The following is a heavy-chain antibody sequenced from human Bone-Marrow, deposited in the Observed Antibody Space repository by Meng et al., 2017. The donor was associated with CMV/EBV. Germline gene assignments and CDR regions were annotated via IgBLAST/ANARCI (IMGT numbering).Heavy chain of an antibody. V-gene: IGHV3-53*01. Sequence: GGGLIRPGGSLRPSCAASGPTVHTNYMGWVRQAPGKGLDWVSAIYVGGDTYYADSVKGRFTLSRDNSKNTLFLQMNSLRVEDTAVYYCTRRRLPQGELDCWGQGTLVTVSS. J-gene: IGHJ4*02. CDR1: GPTVHTNY. D-gene: IGHD2-21*02. CDR2: IYVGGDT. CDR3: TRRRLPQGELDC.